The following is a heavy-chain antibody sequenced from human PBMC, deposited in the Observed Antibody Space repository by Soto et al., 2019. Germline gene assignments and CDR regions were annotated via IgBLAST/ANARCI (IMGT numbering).Heavy chain of an antibody. J-gene: IGHJ5*02. Sequence: QEQLVESGGGVVKPGTSLRPSCAASGFTFSTYGMHWFRQPQAKGREGVPGTSHDGSNKFYADSVKGRFSISRDDSKNTVFLQMNSLRAEDTAVYYCAKDRRDYGDSLVNNYFDPWGQGTLVTVSS. V-gene: IGHV3-30*18. CDR1: GFTFSTYG. D-gene: IGHD4-17*01. CDR3: AKDRRDYGDSLVNNYFDP. CDR2: TSHDGSNK.